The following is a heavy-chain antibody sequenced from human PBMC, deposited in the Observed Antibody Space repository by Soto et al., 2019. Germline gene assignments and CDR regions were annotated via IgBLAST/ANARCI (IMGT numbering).Heavy chain of an antibody. CDR2: IFHSGST. V-gene: IGHV4-4*02. CDR1: GDSISSSVR. D-gene: IGHD2-2*01. CDR3: ARQAWTRLDC. J-gene: IGHJ4*02. Sequence: QVQLQGSGPGLLKPSETLSLTCAVSGDSISSSVRWVWVRQPPGKGLEWIGEIFHSGSTNYNPSHKSRATMSVDKSKYQFSLNLTSVTAADTALYYCARQAWTRLDCWGQGTLVAVSS.